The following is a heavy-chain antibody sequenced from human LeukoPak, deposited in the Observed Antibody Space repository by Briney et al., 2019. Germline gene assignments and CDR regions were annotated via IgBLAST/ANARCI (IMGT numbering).Heavy chain of an antibody. CDR2: IRSKANSYAT. D-gene: IGHD6-6*01. V-gene: IGHV3-73*01. J-gene: IGHJ4*02. CDR1: GFTFSGSA. Sequence: TGGSLRLSCAASGFTFSGSAMHWVRQASGKGLEWVGRIRSKANSYATAYAASVKGRFTISRDDSKNTAYLQMNSLKTEDTAVYYCTRLSPVYSSSPQGPFGGDYFDYWGQGTLVTVSS. CDR3: TRLSPVYSSSPQGPFGGDYFDY.